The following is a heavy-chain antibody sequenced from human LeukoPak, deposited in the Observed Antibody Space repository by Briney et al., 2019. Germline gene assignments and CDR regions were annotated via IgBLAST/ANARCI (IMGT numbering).Heavy chain of an antibody. V-gene: IGHV3-48*01. CDR2: ISSSSSTI. J-gene: IGHJ4*02. CDR1: GFTFSSYS. CDR3: ARRYCSSTSCYPDY. D-gene: IGHD2-2*01. Sequence: GGSLRLSCAASGFTFSSYSMNWFRQAPGKGLEWVSYISSSSSTIYYADSVKGRFTISRDNAKNSLYLQMNSLRAEDTAVYYCARRYCSSTSCYPDYWGQGTLVTVSS.